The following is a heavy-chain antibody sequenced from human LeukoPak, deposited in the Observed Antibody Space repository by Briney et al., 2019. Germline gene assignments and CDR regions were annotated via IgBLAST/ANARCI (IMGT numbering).Heavy chain of an antibody. CDR3: AYQPYYYGSGSYYQGSRPPT. Sequence: ASVKVSCKASGYTFTSYDINWVRQATGQGLEWMGWMNPNSGNTGYAQKFQGRVTITRNTSISTAYMELSSLRSEDTAVYYCAYQPYYYGSGSYYQGSRPPTWGQGTLVTVSS. CDR1: GYTFTSYD. D-gene: IGHD3-10*01. V-gene: IGHV1-8*03. J-gene: IGHJ5*02. CDR2: MNPNSGNT.